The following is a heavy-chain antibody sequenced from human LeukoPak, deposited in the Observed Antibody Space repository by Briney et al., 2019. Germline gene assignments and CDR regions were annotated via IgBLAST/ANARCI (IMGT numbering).Heavy chain of an antibody. V-gene: IGHV1-2*02. J-gene: IGHJ4*02. CDR2: INPNSGGT. CDR3: RTDRYGDYGDYIDY. CDR1: GYTFTGYY. Sequence: ASVKVSCKASGYTFTGYYMHWVRQAPGQGLEWMGWINPNSGGTNYVQKFQGRVTMTRDTSISTAHMELSRLRSDDTAVYYCRTDRYGDYGDYIDYWGQGTLVTVSS. D-gene: IGHD4-17*01.